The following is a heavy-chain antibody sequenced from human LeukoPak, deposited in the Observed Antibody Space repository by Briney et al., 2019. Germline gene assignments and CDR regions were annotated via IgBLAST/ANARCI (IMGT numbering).Heavy chain of an antibody. CDR2: IDWDDDK. Sequence: SGPALVKPTQTLTLTCTFSGFSLSTSGMRVIWIRQPPGKALEWLARIDWDDDKFYSTSLRTRLTISKDTSKNQVVLTMTDMDPVDTATYYCARMGNWKYYFDYWGQGTLVTVS. CDR1: GFSLSTSGMR. CDR3: ARMGNWKYYFDY. V-gene: IGHV2-70*04. J-gene: IGHJ4*02. D-gene: IGHD1-20*01.